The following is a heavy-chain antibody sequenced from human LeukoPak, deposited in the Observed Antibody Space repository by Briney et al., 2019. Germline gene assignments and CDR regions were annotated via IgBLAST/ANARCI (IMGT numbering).Heavy chain of an antibody. V-gene: IGHV1-69*05. CDR1: GGTFSSHA. CDR2: IIPIFGTA. Sequence: ASVKVSCKASGGTFSSHAISWVRQAPGQGLEWMGGIIPIFGTANYAQKFQGRVTITTDESTSTAYMELSSLRSEDTAVYYCARSRDGYNGEDYWGQGTLVTVSS. J-gene: IGHJ4*02. D-gene: IGHD5-24*01. CDR3: ARSRDGYNGEDY.